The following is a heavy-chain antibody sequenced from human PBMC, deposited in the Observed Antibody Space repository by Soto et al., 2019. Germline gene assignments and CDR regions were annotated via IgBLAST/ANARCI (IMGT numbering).Heavy chain of an antibody. CDR2: IIPILGIA. CDR3: ARSYGGYNSNDY. V-gene: IGHV1-69*02. J-gene: IGHJ4*02. Sequence: QVQLVQSGAEVKKPGSSVKVSCKASGGTFSSYTISWVRQSPGQGLEWMGRIIPILGIANYAQKFQGRVTITADKSTSTAYMELSSLRSEDTAVYYCARSYGGYNSNDYWGQGTLVTVSS. CDR1: GGTFSSYT. D-gene: IGHD5-12*01.